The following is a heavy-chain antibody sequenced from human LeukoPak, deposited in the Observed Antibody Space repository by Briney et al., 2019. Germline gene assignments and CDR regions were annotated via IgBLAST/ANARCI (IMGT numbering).Heavy chain of an antibody. D-gene: IGHD2-8*01. J-gene: IGHJ4*02. Sequence: GGSLRLSCAVSGFTFSSYSMNWVRQAPGRGLEWVSYISSSSSAIYYADSVKGRFTISRDNAKNSLYLQMNSLRAEDTAVYYCARGSVNFDYWGQGTLVTVSS. CDR3: ARGSVNFDY. CDR1: GFTFSSYS. CDR2: ISSSSSAI. V-gene: IGHV3-48*04.